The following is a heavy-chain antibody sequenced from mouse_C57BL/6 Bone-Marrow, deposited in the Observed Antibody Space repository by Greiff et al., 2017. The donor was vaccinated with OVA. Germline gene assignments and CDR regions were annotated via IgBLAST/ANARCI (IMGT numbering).Heavy chain of an antibody. CDR1: GFTFSDYY. J-gene: IGHJ4*01. Sequence: EVMLVESGGGLVQPGGSLKLSCAASGFTFSDYYMYWVRQTPEKRLEWVAYISNGGGSTYYPDTVKGRFTIFRDNAKNTLYLQMSRLKSEDTAMYYCARQRAYAMDYWGQGTSVTVSS. D-gene: IGHD3-3*01. V-gene: IGHV5-12*01. CDR2: ISNGGGST. CDR3: ARQRAYAMDY.